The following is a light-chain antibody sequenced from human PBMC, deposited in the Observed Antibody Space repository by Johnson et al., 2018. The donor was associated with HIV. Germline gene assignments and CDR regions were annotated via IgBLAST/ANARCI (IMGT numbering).Light chain of an antibody. J-gene: IGLJ1*01. CDR2: DND. CDR1: SSNIGINY. V-gene: IGLV1-51*01. CDR3: GTWDNSLSAVV. Sequence: QSVLTQPPSVSAAPGQKVTISCSGSSSNIGINYVSWFQQLPGTAPKLLIYDNDKRPSGIPDRFSGSKSGTSATLGITGLQTGDEADYYCGTWDNSLSAVVFGTGTKVTVL.